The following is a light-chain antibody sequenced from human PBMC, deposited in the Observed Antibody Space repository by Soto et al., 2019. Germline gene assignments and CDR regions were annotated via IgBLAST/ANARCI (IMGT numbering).Light chain of an antibody. J-gene: IGKJ2*01. CDR1: ENINTW. V-gene: IGKV1-5*01. Sequence: DIQMTQSPSTLSASVGDRVTITCRASENINTWLAWYQQKPGKAPKLLIYAASSLEGGVPSRFSGSGSGTKFTLTISSLHPDDFATYDCQQYNNWYAFGQGTKLEIK. CDR3: QQYNNWYA. CDR2: AAS.